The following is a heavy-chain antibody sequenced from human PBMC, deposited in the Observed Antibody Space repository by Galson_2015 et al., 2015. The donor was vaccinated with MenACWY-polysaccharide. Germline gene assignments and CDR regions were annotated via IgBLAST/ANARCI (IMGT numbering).Heavy chain of an antibody. V-gene: IGHV7-4-1*02. CDR1: GYTFITYA. CDR2: INTITGNP. CDR3: ARDPKEKPTSVPSGRFGF. Sequence: SVKVSCKASGYTFITYAINWVRQAPGQGLEWMGGINTITGNPTYAQGFTGRFVFSLDASVTTAYLHISGLKAEDTAVYYCARDPKEKPTSVPSGRFGFRGQGTLVTVAS. D-gene: IGHD3-10*01. J-gene: IGHJ4*02.